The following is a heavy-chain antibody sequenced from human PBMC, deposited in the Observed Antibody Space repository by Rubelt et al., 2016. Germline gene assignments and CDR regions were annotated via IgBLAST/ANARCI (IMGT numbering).Heavy chain of an antibody. CDR1: CYSISCGYY. J-gene: IGHJ4*02. CDR2: IYHSGST. D-gene: IGHD1-26*01. Sequence: QVQLQESGPGLVKPSETLSLTCTVSCYSISCGYYWGWIRQTPGKGLEWIGRIYHSGSTYYNPSLKSRVTISVDTSKKQFSLKLSSVTAAETAVYYCARGTGIVEATLDYWGQGTLVTVS. CDR3: ARGTGIVEATLDY. V-gene: IGHV4-38-2*02.